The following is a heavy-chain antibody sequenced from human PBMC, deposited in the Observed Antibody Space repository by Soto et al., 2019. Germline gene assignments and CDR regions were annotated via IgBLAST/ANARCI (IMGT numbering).Heavy chain of an antibody. D-gene: IGHD3-16*01. J-gene: IGHJ5*02. CDR2: IYYRGNT. CDR3: ARHPYAGDNNWFDP. CDR1: GGSISSHY. Sequence: QVQLQESGPGLVKPSETLSLTCTVAGGSISSHYWSWIRQPPGKGLEWIGYIYYRGNTNYNPSLKSRVTISVDTSKNQFYLKLRSVTAADTYVYYCARHPYAGDNNWFDPWGQGTLVTVSS. V-gene: IGHV4-59*08.